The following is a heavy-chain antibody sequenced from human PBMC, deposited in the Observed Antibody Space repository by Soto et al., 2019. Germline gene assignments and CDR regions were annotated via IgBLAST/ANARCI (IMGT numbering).Heavy chain of an antibody. CDR1: GFTFSSYG. D-gene: IGHD2-2*01. J-gene: IGHJ4*02. CDR3: AKDPGTSLYYFDY. CDR2: ISYDGSNK. Sequence: GGSLRLSCAASGFTFSSYGMHWVRQAPGKGLEWVAVISYDGSNKYYADSVKGRITISRDNSKNKLYLQINSLKDEDTTVNYCAKDPGTSLYYFDYWGQGTLVTVSS. V-gene: IGHV3-30*18.